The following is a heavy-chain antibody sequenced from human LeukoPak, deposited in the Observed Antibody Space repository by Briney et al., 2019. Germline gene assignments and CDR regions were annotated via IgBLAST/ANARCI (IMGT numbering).Heavy chain of an antibody. J-gene: IGHJ4*02. Sequence: ASVKVSCKASGGTFSSYAISWVRQAPGQGLEWMRGIIPIFGTANYAQKFQGRVTITTDESTSTAYMELRSLRSDDTAVYYCARDPGVGATLHGFDYWGQGTMVTVSS. CDR1: GGTFSSYA. V-gene: IGHV1-69*05. D-gene: IGHD1-26*01. CDR2: IIPIFGTA. CDR3: ARDPGVGATLHGFDY.